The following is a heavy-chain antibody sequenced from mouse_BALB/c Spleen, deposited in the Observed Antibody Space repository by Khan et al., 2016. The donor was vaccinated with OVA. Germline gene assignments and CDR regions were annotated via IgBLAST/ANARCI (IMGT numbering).Heavy chain of an antibody. J-gene: IGHJ2*01. D-gene: IGHD1-1*01. CDR1: GYTFTSYW. V-gene: IGHV1-7*01. CDR2: INPSTGYT. Sequence: QVQLQQSGAELAKPGASVKMSCKTSGYTFTSYWMNWVKQRPGQGLEWIGYINPSTGYTEYNQKFKDKATLTVDKSSSTAYMQLSSLTSEDSAVYYCARRGLRWDFDYWGQGTTLTVSS. CDR3: ARRGLRWDFDY.